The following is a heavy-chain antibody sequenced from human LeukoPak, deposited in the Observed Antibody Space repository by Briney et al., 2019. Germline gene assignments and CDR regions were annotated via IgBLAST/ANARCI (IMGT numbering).Heavy chain of an antibody. CDR3: ARGYSYGPYYYYYYMDV. V-gene: IGHV4-59*01. CDR1: GGSISSFY. CDR2: IYYSGST. D-gene: IGHD5-18*01. J-gene: IGHJ6*03. Sequence: SETLSLTCTVSGGSISSFYWSWIRQPPGKGLEWIGYIYYSGSTNYNPSLKSRVAISVDTSKKQLSLKLSSVTAADTAVYYCARGYSYGPYYYYYYMDVWGKGTTVTVSS.